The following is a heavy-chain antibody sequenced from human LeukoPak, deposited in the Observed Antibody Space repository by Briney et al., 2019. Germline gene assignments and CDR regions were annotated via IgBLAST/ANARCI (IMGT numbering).Heavy chain of an antibody. CDR2: INWTGGST. J-gene: IGHJ4*02. V-gene: IGHV3-20*04. CDR3: AKGHSSGWYLFDY. CDR1: GFTFDDYG. D-gene: IGHD6-19*01. Sequence: GGSLRLSCAASGFTFDDYGMSWVRQAPGKGLEWVSGINWTGGSTGYADSVKGRFTISRDNSKNTLYLQMNSLRAEDTAVYYCAKGHSSGWYLFDYWGQGTLATVSS.